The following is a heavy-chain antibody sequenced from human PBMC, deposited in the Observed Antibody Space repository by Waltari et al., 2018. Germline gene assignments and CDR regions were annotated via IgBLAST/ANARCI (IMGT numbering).Heavy chain of an antibody. CDR2: TYYRSKWYN. J-gene: IGHJ4*01. CDR1: GASVHSNSYA. Sequence: QVQLPQSGQGLVQPSQTLSPTCAIPGASVHSNSYAWNLIRQSPSRGLEWLGRTYYRSKWYNHYAVSVKSRITINPDTSKNQFSLQLNSVTPEDTAVYYCAREEHLWPNNFDYWGQGTLVTVSS. CDR3: AREEHLWPNNFDY. V-gene: IGHV6-1*01. D-gene: IGHD5-18*01.